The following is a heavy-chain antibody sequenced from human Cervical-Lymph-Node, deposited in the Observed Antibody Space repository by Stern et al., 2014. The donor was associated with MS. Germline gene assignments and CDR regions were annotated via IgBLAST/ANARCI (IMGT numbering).Heavy chain of an antibody. CDR1: VYSLTEFS. V-gene: IGHV1-24*01. D-gene: IGHD6-13*01. Sequence: QVQLVQSGAEVKKPGASVKVSCKVSVYSLTEFSIHWVRQPPGKGLEWMGGFDPEDVDRILAQKFQGRLTMTEDTSTDTAYMELSSLTSEDTAMYYCATDLWGSTNQDAYDMWGQGTMVTVSS. J-gene: IGHJ3*02. CDR3: ATDLWGSTNQDAYDM. CDR2: FDPEDVDR.